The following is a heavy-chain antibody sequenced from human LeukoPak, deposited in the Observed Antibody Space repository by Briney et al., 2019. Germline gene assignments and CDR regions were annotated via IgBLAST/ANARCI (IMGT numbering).Heavy chain of an antibody. J-gene: IGHJ6*02. CDR3: AKGGYYDFWSGYHYYGMDV. Sequence: GGSLRLSCAASGFTFSSYAMSWVRQAPGKGLEWVSAISGSGGSTYYADSVKGRFTISSDNSKNTLYLQMNSLRAEDTAVYYCAKGGYYDFWSGYHYYGMDVWGQGTTVTVSS. D-gene: IGHD3-3*01. CDR1: GFTFSSYA. V-gene: IGHV3-23*01. CDR2: ISGSGGST.